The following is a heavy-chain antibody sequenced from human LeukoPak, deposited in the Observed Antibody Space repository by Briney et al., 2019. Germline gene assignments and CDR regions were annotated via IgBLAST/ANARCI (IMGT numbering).Heavy chain of an antibody. V-gene: IGHV4-4*02. Sequence: SETLSLTCAVSGASVSSGNWWNWARQSPGKGLEWIAEILYTGDTNYNPSLRSRVTLSIDNSNNEASLKLASVAAADSAVYYCARAQRGCSANSCYLDPWGPGILVTVSS. J-gene: IGHJ5*02. D-gene: IGHD2-15*01. CDR1: GASVSSGNW. CDR3: ARAQRGCSANSCYLDP. CDR2: ILYTGDT.